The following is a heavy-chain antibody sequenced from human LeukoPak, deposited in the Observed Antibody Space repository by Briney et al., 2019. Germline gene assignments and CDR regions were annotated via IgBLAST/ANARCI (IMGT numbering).Heavy chain of an antibody. CDR2: IYYSGST. D-gene: IGHD2-2*02. CDR1: GGSISSYH. Sequence: TPSETLSLTCTVSGGSISSYHWSWIRQPPGKGLDWIGYIYYSGSTNYNPSLKSRVTISVDTSKNQFSLKLSSVTAADTAVYYCARNEYCSSTSCYTGPTDYWGRGTLVAVSS. J-gene: IGHJ4*02. CDR3: ARNEYCSSTSCYTGPTDY. V-gene: IGHV4-59*08.